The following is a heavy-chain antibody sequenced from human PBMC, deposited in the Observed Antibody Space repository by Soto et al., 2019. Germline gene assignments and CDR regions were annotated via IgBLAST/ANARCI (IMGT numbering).Heavy chain of an antibody. CDR2: IVVGSGNT. CDR3: AAGGSSGWGGGNY. V-gene: IGHV1-58*01. J-gene: IGHJ4*02. Sequence: QMQLVQSGPEVKKPGTSVKVSCKASGFTFTSSAVQWVRQARGQRLEWIGWIVVGSGNTNYAQKFQERVTITRDMSTSTGYMERSSLRSEATAVYECAAGGSSGWGGGNYWGQGTLVTVSS. CDR1: GFTFTSSA. D-gene: IGHD6-25*01.